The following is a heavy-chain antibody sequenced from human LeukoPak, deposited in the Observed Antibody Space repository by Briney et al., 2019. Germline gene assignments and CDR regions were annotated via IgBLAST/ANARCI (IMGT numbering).Heavy chain of an antibody. D-gene: IGHD6-13*01. CDR2: ISAYSNNT. CDR3: ARDAGSYSRNLYYFDY. CDR1: GYTFTSYS. Sequence: ASVKVSCKASGYTFTSYSISWVRQAPGRGLEWMGWISAYSNNTNYAQKFQGRVTMATDTSTSTAYMELMSLTSDDTGVYYCARDAGSYSRNLYYFDYWGQGTLVTVSS. J-gene: IGHJ4*02. V-gene: IGHV1-18*01.